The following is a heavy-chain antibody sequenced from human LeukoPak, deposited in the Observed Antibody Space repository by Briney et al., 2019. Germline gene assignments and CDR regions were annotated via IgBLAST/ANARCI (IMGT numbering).Heavy chain of an antibody. CDR3: ARSSGHDFDY. CDR2: IYPCGST. CDR1: SGSLSSFY. Sequence: SETLSLTCTVSSGSLSSFYWNWIRQPAGKGLEWVGRIYPCGSTDYNASLKSRVTMSVDTSKKQFSLKLNSVTAADTAVYYCARSSGHDFDYWGQGILVTVSS. V-gene: IGHV4-4*07. D-gene: IGHD5-12*01. J-gene: IGHJ4*02.